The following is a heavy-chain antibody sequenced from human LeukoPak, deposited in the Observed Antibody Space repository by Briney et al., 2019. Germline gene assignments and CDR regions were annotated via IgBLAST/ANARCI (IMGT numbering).Heavy chain of an antibody. CDR1: GFTFSSYS. CDR3: ARDSSDGIAARPAHFDS. CDR2: ISSSSSTI. Sequence: GGSLRLSCAASGFTFSSYSMNWVRQAPGKGLEWVSYISSSSSTIYYADSVKGRFTISRDNAKNSLYLQMNSLRAEDTAVYYCARDSSDGIAARPAHFDSWGQGTMVTVSS. V-gene: IGHV3-48*04. J-gene: IGHJ3*02. D-gene: IGHD6-6*01.